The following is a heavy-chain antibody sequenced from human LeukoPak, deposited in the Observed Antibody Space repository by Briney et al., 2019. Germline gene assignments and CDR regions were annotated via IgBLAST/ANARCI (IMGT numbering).Heavy chain of an antibody. V-gene: IGHV1-2*02. CDR1: GYTFTSYD. Sequence: ASVKVSCKASGYTFTSYDINWVRQATGQGLEWMGWINPNSGGTNYAQKFQGRVTMTRDTSISTAYMELSRLRSDDTAVYYCARDRGRRRLLLTDAFDIWGQGTMVTVSS. D-gene: IGHD4-17*01. CDR2: INPNSGGT. CDR3: ARDRGRRRLLLTDAFDI. J-gene: IGHJ3*02.